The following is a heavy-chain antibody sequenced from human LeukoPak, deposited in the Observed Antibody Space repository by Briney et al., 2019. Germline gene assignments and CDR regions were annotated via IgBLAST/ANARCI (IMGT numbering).Heavy chain of an antibody. CDR1: GFLFHSHT. CDR3: AKGPSFYRIQGGGGFDY. V-gene: IGHV3-48*04. J-gene: IGHJ4*02. CDR2: ISSSSDTI. Sequence: GGSLRLSCAASGFLFHSHTMNWVRQAPGKGLELSSYISSSSDTIYYADSVKGRFTISRDNAKNSLYLQMNSLRAEDTALYYCAKGPSFYRIQGGGGFDYWGQGTLVTVSS. D-gene: IGHD2-15*01.